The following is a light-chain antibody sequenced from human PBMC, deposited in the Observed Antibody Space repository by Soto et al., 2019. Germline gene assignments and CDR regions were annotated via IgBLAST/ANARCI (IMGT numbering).Light chain of an antibody. J-gene: IGLJ1*01. CDR2: DIS. Sequence: QSALTQPRSVSGSPGQSVTISCTGTSYDVCDYKYVSWYRQLLGKAPKLMIYDISERPSGVPDRFTGSNSGNTPSLTISGLQAEDEADYYCCSYAGSYSYVFGNGTKVTVL. CDR3: CSYAGSYSYV. V-gene: IGLV2-11*01. CDR1: SYDVCDYKY.